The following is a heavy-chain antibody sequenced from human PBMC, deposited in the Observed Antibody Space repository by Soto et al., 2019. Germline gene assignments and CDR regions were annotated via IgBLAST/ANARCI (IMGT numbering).Heavy chain of an antibody. CDR3: ARDSGYDCYYGMDV. Sequence: ASVKVSCKASGYTFTGYYMRWVRQAPGQELEWMGWINPNSGGTNYAQKFQGRVTMTRDTSISTAYMELSRLRSDDTAVYYCARDSGYDCYYGMDVWGQGTTVTVSS. CDR1: GYTFTGYY. J-gene: IGHJ6*02. CDR2: INPNSGGT. V-gene: IGHV1-2*02. D-gene: IGHD5-12*01.